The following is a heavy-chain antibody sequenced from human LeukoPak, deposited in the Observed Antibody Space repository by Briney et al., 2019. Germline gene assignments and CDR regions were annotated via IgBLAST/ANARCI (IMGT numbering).Heavy chain of an antibody. D-gene: IGHD5-24*01. CDR3: ARERRDGYKVYFDY. J-gene: IGHJ4*02. Sequence: SETLSLTCTVSGGSISSSSYYWGWIRQPPGKGLEWIGEINHSGSTNYNPSLKSRVTISVDTSKNQFSLKLSSVTAADTAVYYCARERRDGYKVYFDYWGQGTLVTVSS. CDR2: INHSGST. CDR1: GGSISSSSYY. V-gene: IGHV4-39*07.